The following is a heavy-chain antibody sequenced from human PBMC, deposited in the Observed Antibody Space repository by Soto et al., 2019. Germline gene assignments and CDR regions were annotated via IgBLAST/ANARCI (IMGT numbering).Heavy chain of an antibody. CDR1: GGTFSSYA. J-gene: IGHJ6*02. CDR2: IISIFGTA. CDR3: ARGGKERFRGSGMDV. Sequence: QVQLVQSGAEVKKPGTSVKVSCKVSGGTFSSYAISRVRQAPGQGLEWMGEIISIFGTAMYAQKFQGRVTIIADESASTAYMELSGLRSDDTAVYYCARGGKERFRGSGMDVWGQGTTVTVSS. D-gene: IGHD1-1*01. V-gene: IGHV1-69*01.